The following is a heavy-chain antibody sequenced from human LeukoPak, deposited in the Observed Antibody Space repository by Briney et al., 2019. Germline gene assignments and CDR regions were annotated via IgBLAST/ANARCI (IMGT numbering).Heavy chain of an antibody. V-gene: IGHV4-59*01. Sequence: SETLSLTCSVSGGSLTYYYWGWIRQPPGKGLEWIGHIFDDGSTFYNPSLKSRVTISLGTSKNQFSLKLSSLTAADTAVYYCARVNHYDLWRFFDIWGRGTLVAVSS. CDR1: GGSLTYYY. CDR3: ARVNHYDLWRFFDI. D-gene: IGHD3-22*01. CDR2: IFDDGST. J-gene: IGHJ2*01.